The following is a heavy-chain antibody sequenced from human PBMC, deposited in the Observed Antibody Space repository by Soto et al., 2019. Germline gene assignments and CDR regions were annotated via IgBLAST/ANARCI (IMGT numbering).Heavy chain of an antibody. Sequence: QVQLVQSGAEEKKPGASVKVSCKASGYPFTNNVMNWVRQAPGQRLEWMGWISADNGNTKYSQKFQGRVTITRDTSANTAYMELSSLRSEDTAVYYCARGEKGTISDYWGQGTLVTVSS. D-gene: IGHD1-1*01. J-gene: IGHJ4*02. V-gene: IGHV1-3*05. CDR3: ARGEKGTISDY. CDR1: GYPFTNNV. CDR2: ISADNGNT.